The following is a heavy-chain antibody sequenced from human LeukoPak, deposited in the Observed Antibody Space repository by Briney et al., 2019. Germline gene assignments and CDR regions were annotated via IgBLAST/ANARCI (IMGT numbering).Heavy chain of an antibody. CDR3: ARRAWGRKPAAIYYFDY. CDR2: IYPGDSDT. J-gene: IGHJ4*02. Sequence: SGESLKISCQASGYTFNTYWIAWVRQMPGKGLEWMGIIYPGDSDTRYSPSFQGQVTISADKSISTAYLQWSSLKASDTAMYYCARRAWGRKPAAIYYFDYWGQGTLVTVSS. V-gene: IGHV5-51*01. CDR1: GYTFNTYW. D-gene: IGHD2-2*01.